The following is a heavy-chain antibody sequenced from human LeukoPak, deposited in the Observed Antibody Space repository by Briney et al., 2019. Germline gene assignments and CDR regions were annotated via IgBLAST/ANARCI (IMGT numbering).Heavy chain of an antibody. V-gene: IGHV4-59*01. CDR1: GGSTSSYY. CDR2: IYYSGST. CDR3: VGVTGGYYGMDV. J-gene: IGHJ6*02. D-gene: IGHD3-16*01. Sequence: SETLSLTCTVSGGSTSSYYWSWIRQPPGKGLEWIGYIYYSGSTNYNPSLKSRVTISVDTSKNQFSLKLSSVTAADTAVYYCVGVTGGYYGMDVWGQGTTVTVSS.